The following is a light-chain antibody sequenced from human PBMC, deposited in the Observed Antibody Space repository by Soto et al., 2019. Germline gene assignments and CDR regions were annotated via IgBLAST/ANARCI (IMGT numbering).Light chain of an antibody. CDR3: QQYGSSPIT. Sequence: EIVLTQSPGTLSLSPGERATLSCRASQSVSSNYLAWYQQKSGQAPRLLIYGASSRATGIPDRFSGSGSGTDFTLTISRLEPEDFVAYYCQQYGSSPITFGQGTRLEIK. CDR1: QSVSSNY. J-gene: IGKJ5*01. V-gene: IGKV3-20*01. CDR2: GAS.